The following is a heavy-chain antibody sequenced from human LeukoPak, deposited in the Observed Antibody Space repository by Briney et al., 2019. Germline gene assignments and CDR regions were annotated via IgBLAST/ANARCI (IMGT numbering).Heavy chain of an antibody. CDR3: ATHCSSTSCSLATFDI. Sequence: GGTLRLSCAASGFTFSSYGMSWVRQAPGKGLEWVANIKQDGSEKYYVDSVKGGFTISRDNARTSLYLQMNSLRAEDTALYYCATHCSSTSCSLATFDIWGQGTMVTVSS. CDR2: IKQDGSEK. D-gene: IGHD2-2*01. V-gene: IGHV3-7*01. J-gene: IGHJ3*02. CDR1: GFTFSSYG.